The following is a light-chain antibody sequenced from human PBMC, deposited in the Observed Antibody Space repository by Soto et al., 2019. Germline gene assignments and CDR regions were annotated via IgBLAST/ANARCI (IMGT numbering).Light chain of an antibody. Sequence: MTQSPSTLSASVGDRVTITCRASQSVRSNLAWYQQKPGQAPRLLIYSASTRATGIPARFSGSGSGTEFTLSIGSLQSEDFAIYYCQQYNTWPPTFGQGTKVEIK. J-gene: IGKJ1*01. V-gene: IGKV3-15*01. CDR2: SAS. CDR1: QSVRSN. CDR3: QQYNTWPPT.